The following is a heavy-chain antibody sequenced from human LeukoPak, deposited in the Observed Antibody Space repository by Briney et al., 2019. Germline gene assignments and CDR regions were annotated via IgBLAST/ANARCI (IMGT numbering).Heavy chain of an antibody. CDR2: VYYSGST. D-gene: IGHD2-15*01. J-gene: IGHJ4*02. CDR3: ARSPEAATDFDY. Sequence: SETLSLTCVVSGGSVSGYYWGWIRQPPGRGLEWIGYVYYSGSTNYNPSFKSRITISVDTSRNQFSLQLSSVTAADTAVYYCARSPEAATDFDYWGQGTLVTVSS. V-gene: IGHV4-59*02. CDR1: GGSVSGYY.